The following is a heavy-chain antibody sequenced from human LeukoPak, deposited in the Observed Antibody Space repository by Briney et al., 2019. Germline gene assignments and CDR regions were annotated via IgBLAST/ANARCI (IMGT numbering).Heavy chain of an antibody. CDR1: GGSISRSKW. Sequence: PSGTLSLTCAVPGGSISRSKWWGWVRQPPGKGLEWIGYIYYSGRTNYNPSLKSRVTMSVDTSKNQFSLKLSSVTAADTAVYYCAREYSGSQDGFDIWGQGTMVTVSS. CDR3: AREYSGSQDGFDI. CDR2: IYYSGRT. V-gene: IGHV4-4*02. D-gene: IGHD1-26*01. J-gene: IGHJ3*02.